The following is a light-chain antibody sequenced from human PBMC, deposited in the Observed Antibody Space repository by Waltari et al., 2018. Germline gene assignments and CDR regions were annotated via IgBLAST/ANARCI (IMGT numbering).Light chain of an antibody. Sequence: QSALTQPPSASGSPGQSVTISCTGTSSDLGGYDYVSCYQQHPDKAPKLMIYEVTQRPSVVPDRFSGSKSGNTASLTVSGLQAEDEADYYCSSYAGSNLWVFGGGTKLTVL. V-gene: IGLV2-8*01. CDR2: EVT. CDR3: SSYAGSNLWV. CDR1: SSDLGGYDY. J-gene: IGLJ3*02.